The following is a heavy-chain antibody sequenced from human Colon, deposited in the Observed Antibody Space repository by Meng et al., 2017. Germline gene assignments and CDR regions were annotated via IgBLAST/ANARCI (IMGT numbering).Heavy chain of an antibody. D-gene: IGHD3-9*01. Sequence: QVRLHEAGPGLVKPSGTLSLTCAVSSGSISSSNWWSWVRQPPGKGLEWIGEISQSGTTYYNPSLKSRVTITGDWSKNQFSLNLNSVTAADTALYYCVRQGMTSYSWGYWGQGTLVTVSS. CDR3: VRQGMTSYSWGY. V-gene: IGHV4-4*02. CDR2: ISQSGTT. J-gene: IGHJ4*02. CDR1: SGSISSSNW.